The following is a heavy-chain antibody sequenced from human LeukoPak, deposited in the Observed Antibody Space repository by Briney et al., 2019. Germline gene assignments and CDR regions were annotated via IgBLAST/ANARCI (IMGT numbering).Heavy chain of an antibody. J-gene: IGHJ4*02. V-gene: IGHV3-21*01. D-gene: IGHD5-24*01. CDR1: GFTFSSYS. CDR3: ARGLDGYKVDY. CDR2: ISSSGSFI. Sequence: PGGSLRLSCAASGFTFSSYSMNWVRQAPGKGLEWVSSISSSGSFISYADSVKGRFTISRDNAKNSLYLQMNSLRAEGTAVYYCARGLDGYKVDYWGQGTLVTVSS.